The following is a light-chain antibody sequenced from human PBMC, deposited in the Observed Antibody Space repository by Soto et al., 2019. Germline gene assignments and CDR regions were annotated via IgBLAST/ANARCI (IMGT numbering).Light chain of an antibody. CDR2: AAS. J-gene: IGKJ4*01. CDR3: QQLNSYPLT. V-gene: IGKV1-9*01. Sequence: QLTQSPSSLSASVGARVPITCRASQGIASYLAWYQQKPGQAPNLLIYAASTLQSGVPSRFSGSGSGTDFTLTISSLQPEDFATYYCQQLNSYPLTFGGGTKVDIK. CDR1: QGIASY.